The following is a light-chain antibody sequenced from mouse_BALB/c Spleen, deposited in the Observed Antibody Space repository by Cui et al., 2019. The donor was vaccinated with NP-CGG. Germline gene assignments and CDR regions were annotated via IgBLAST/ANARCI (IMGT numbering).Light chain of an antibody. CDR2: GTN. CDR1: TGAVTTSNY. CDR3: ALWYSNHWV. Sequence: QAAVTQESAATTSPGETVTLTCRSSTGAVTTSNYANWVQEKPDHLFTGLIGGTNNRVPGVPARFSGSLIGDKAALTITGAQTEDEAIYFCALWYSNHWVFGGGTKLTVL. J-gene: IGLJ1*01. V-gene: IGLV1*01.